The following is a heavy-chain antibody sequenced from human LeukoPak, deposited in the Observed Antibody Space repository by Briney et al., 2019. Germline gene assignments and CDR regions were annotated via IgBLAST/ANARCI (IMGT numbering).Heavy chain of an antibody. CDR1: GGSISSGSYY. D-gene: IGHD5-18*01. CDR3: ASPMIQLWLNFDQ. Sequence: PSETLSLTCTVSGGSISSGSYYWGWIRQPPGKGLEWIASMYYSGTTFYSPSLKSRVTISVDTSKNQLSLKLGSVTAADTAVYYCASPMIQLWLNFDQWGQGILVTVSS. V-gene: IGHV4-39*01. J-gene: IGHJ4*02. CDR2: MYYSGTT.